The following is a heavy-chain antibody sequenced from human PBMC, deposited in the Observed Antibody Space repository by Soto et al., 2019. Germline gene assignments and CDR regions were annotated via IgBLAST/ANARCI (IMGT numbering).Heavy chain of an antibody. D-gene: IGHD1-20*01. CDR3: ATDGVRHNWNDEPHWFDP. J-gene: IGHJ5*02. CDR2: IWYDGSNK. Sequence: GGSLRLSCAASGFIFSSYDMHWVRQAPGKGLEWVAIIWYDGSNKYYADSVKGRFTISRDNSKNTLYLQMNSLRAEDTAVYYCATDGVRHNWNDEPHWFDPWGQGTLVTSPQ. V-gene: IGHV3-33*01. CDR1: GFIFSSYD.